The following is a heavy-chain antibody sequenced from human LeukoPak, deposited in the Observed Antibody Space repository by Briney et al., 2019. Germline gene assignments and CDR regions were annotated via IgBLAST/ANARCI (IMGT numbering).Heavy chain of an antibody. Sequence: PGGTLRLSCAASGFTFARYGMTWVRQAPGKGLEWVSVSALTHGGYTTYYADSVKGRFTVSRGNSKSTLYLQMNSLRGDDTAVYYCAKVGEYYGSGSLNWFDSWGQGTLVTVSS. D-gene: IGHD3-10*01. V-gene: IGHV3-23*01. CDR3: AKVGEYYGSGSLNWFDS. CDR2: LTHGGYTT. J-gene: IGHJ5*01. CDR1: GFTFARYG.